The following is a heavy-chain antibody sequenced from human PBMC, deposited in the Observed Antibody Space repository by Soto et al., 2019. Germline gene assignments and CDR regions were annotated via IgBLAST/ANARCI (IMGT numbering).Heavy chain of an antibody. D-gene: IGHD6-13*01. V-gene: IGHV4-30-2*01. CDR1: GGSISSGGYP. CDR3: ARSIAAADSYYFDY. J-gene: IGHJ4*02. CDR2: IYHSGST. Sequence: QLQLQESGSGLVKPSQTLSLTCAVSGGSISSGGYPWSWIRQPPGKGLEWIGYIYHSGSTYYNPSLKSRVTISVDRSKNQFSLKLSSVTAADTAVYYCARSIAAADSYYFDYWGQGTLVTVSS.